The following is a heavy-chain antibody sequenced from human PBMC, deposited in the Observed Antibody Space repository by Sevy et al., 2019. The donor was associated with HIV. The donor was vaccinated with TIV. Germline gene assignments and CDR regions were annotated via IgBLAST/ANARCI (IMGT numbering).Heavy chain of an antibody. CDR2: INPNSGCT. Sequence: ASVKVSCKASGYTFTGYYMHWVRQAPGQGLEWMGRINPNSGCTNYAQKFQGRVTMTRDTSISTAYMELSRLRSDDTAGYYCARAPIYYDSSGAAFDIWGQGTMVTVSS. CDR1: GYTFTGYY. J-gene: IGHJ3*02. V-gene: IGHV1-2*06. CDR3: ARAPIYYDSSGAAFDI. D-gene: IGHD3-22*01.